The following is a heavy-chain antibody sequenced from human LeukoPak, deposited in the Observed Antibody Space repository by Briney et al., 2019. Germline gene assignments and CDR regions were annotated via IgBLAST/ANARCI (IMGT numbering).Heavy chain of an antibody. Sequence: GASVKVSCKASGYTFTSYDITWVRRAPGQGLEWVGWISAYNGNTNYAQKLQGRVTMTTDTSTSTAYMELRSLRSDDTAVYYCARKRGYSGYDDNWFDPWGQGTLVSVSS. D-gene: IGHD5-12*01. V-gene: IGHV1-18*01. J-gene: IGHJ5*02. CDR2: ISAYNGNT. CDR1: GYTFTSYD. CDR3: ARKRGYSGYDDNWFDP.